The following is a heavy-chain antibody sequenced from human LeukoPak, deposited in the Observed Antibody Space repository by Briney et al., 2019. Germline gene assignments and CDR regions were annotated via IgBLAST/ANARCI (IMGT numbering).Heavy chain of an antibody. CDR1: GFAFSSYS. CDR2: ISYTGTYI. V-gene: IGHV3-21*04. Sequence: PGGSLRLSCAASGFAFSSYSMNWVRRAPGKGLQFVSSISYTGTYIYYADSVKGRFTISRDNAQSSVYLQMNSLRAEDTAVYYCVRDRGTYRPIDYWGQGTLVTVSS. CDR3: VRDRGTYRPIDY. D-gene: IGHD1-26*01. J-gene: IGHJ4*02.